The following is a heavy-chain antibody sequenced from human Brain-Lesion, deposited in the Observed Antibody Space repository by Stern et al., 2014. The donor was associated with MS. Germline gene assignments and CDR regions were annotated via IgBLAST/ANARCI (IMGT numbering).Heavy chain of an antibody. CDR1: GYTFSSYD. CDR2: MNPYSGNT. Sequence: QVPLVESGAEVKKPGASGKVSCKASGYTFSSYDITWVRQASGPGLEGMGWMNPYSGNTGYAQKFKGRVSMTSDPSISTVYMELTSLTSDDTAVYFCARAVRNQLLSEYWGQGTLVTVSS. V-gene: IGHV1-8*01. D-gene: IGHD2-2*01. CDR3: ARAVRNQLLSEY. J-gene: IGHJ4*02.